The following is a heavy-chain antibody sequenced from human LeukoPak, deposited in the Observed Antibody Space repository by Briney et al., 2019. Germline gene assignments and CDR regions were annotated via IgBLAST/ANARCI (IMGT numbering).Heavy chain of an antibody. J-gene: IGHJ4*02. V-gene: IGHV3-21*01. CDR1: GFTFSSYS. Sequence: GGSLRLSCAASGFTFSSYSMNWVRQAPGKGLGWVSSISSSSSYIYYADSVKGRFTISRDNAKNSLYLQMNSLRAEDTAVYYCARLGFISGYDSGLDYWGQGTLATVSS. CDR2: ISSSSSYI. D-gene: IGHD5-12*01. CDR3: ARLGFISGYDSGLDY.